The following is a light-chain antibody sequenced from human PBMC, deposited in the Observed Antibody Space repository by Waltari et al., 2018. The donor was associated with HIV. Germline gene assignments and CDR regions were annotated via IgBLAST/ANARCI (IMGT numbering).Light chain of an antibody. Sequence: IAMTQSPLSLPVTPGESASISCTSRQTPLYSDGYTYLDWYQHKPGQSPRLLIYKTSNRASGVSDRFSGSASGTDFTLRISRVEAVDVGVYYCMQALQAYSFGQGTKLEIK. J-gene: IGKJ2*01. CDR1: QTPLYSDGYTY. V-gene: IGKV2-28*01. CDR2: KTS. CDR3: MQALQAYS.